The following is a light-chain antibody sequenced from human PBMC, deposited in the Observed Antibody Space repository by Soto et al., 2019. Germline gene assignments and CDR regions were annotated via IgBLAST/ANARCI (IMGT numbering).Light chain of an antibody. Sequence: DIVMTQSPDSLAVSLGERATINCKSSRSILYRSNSRNYLTWYQQKPGQPPKVLIYWATTRESGVPERFSGSGSGTDFTLTISSLQAEDVAVYYCQQFHSAPYTFGQGTKLEIK. CDR3: QQFHSAPYT. V-gene: IGKV4-1*01. CDR2: WAT. CDR1: RSILYRSNSRNY. J-gene: IGKJ2*01.